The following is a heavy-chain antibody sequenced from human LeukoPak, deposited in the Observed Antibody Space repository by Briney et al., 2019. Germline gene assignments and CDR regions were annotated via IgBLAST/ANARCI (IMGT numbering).Heavy chain of an antibody. CDR1: GFTFSSYA. CDR2: ISYDGSNK. Sequence: PGGSLRLSCAASGFTFSSYAMHWVRQAPGKGLEWVAVISYDGSNKYYADSVKGRFTISRDNSKNTLYLQMNSLRAEDTAVYYCAPIAIRSGYWGQGTLVTVSS. CDR3: APIAIRSGY. J-gene: IGHJ4*02. D-gene: IGHD3-9*01. V-gene: IGHV3-30-3*01.